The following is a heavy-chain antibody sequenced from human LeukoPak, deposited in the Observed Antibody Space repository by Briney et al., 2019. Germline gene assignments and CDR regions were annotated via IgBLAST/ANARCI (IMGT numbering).Heavy chain of an antibody. CDR1: GFTFSSYA. CDR3: ARDNREQQLVPPTFDY. CDR2: ISGSGGST. J-gene: IGHJ4*02. D-gene: IGHD6-13*01. V-gene: IGHV3-23*01. Sequence: GGSLRLSCAASGFTFSSYAMSWVRQAPGKGLEWVSGISGSGGSTNYADSVKGRFTISRDNSKNTLYLQMNSLRAEDTAVYYCARDNREQQLVPPTFDYWGQGTLVTVSS.